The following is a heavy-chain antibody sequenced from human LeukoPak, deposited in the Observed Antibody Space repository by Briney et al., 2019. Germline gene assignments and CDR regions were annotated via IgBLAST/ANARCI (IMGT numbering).Heavy chain of an antibody. CDR2: ISYDGSNK. CDR3: ARDPAAEEDIVVVPAAPVDY. D-gene: IGHD2-2*01. V-gene: IGHV3-30-3*01. Sequence: GGFLRLSCAASGFTFSSYAMHWVRQAPGKGLEWVAVISYDGSNKYYADSVKGRFTISRDNSKNTLYLQMNSLRAEDTAVYYCARDPAAEEDIVVVPAAPVDYWGQGTLVTVSS. CDR1: GFTFSSYA. J-gene: IGHJ4*02.